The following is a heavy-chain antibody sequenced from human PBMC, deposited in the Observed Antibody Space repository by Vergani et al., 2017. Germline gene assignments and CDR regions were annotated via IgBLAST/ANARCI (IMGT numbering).Heavy chain of an antibody. D-gene: IGHD1-1*01. CDR2: IYPAHSDT. Sequence: EVELVQSGPEMRKPGESLKISCKGSEYSFGNYWIGWVRQMPGKGLEWMGIIYPAHSDTRYSPSFQGQVTISADKSLSTAFLQWDSLKASDTALYYCARHTTYTDSWGQGTLVTVSS. CDR1: EYSFGNYW. J-gene: IGHJ4*02. CDR3: ARHTTYTDS. V-gene: IGHV5-51*01.